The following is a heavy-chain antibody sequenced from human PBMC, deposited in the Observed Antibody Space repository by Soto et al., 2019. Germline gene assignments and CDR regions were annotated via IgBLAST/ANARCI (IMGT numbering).Heavy chain of an antibody. CDR2: IKQDGSEK. V-gene: IGHV3-7*03. J-gene: IGHJ4*02. CDR1: GFTFSSYW. D-gene: IGHD3-9*01. CDR3: ARGIILTGYYAFDY. Sequence: QAGGSLRLSCAASGFTFSSYWMSWVRQAPGKGLEWVANIKQDGSEKYYVDSVKGRFTISRDNAKNSLYLQMNSLRAEDTAVYYCARGIILTGYYAFDYWGQGTLVTVSS.